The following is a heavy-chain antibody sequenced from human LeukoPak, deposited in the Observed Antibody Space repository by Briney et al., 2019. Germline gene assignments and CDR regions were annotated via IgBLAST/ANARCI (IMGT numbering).Heavy chain of an antibody. CDR2: IYHSGST. V-gene: IGHV4-38-2*02. D-gene: IGHD3-9*01. J-gene: IGHJ4*02. Sequence: KSSETLSLTCTVSGYSISSGYYWGWIRQPPGKGLEWIGSIYHSGSTYYNPSLKSRVTISVDTSKNQFSLKLSSVTAADTAVYYCAREGGRYFDWLLQYYFDYWGQGTLVTVSS. CDR1: GYSISSGYY. CDR3: AREGGRYFDWLLQYYFDY.